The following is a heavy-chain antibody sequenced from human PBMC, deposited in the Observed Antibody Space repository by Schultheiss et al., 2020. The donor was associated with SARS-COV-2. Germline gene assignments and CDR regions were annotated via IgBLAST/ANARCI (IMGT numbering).Heavy chain of an antibody. CDR1: GGSISSYY. V-gene: IGHV4-4*07. CDR2: IYTSGST. D-gene: IGHD6-13*01. Sequence: SETLSLTCTVSGGSISSYYWSWIRQPAGKGLEWIGRIYTSGSTNYNPSLKSRVTISVDTSKNQFSLQLNSVTPEDTAVYYCAREEGNIAAGSPVWFDPWGQGTLVTVSS. CDR3: AREEGNIAAGSPVWFDP. J-gene: IGHJ5*02.